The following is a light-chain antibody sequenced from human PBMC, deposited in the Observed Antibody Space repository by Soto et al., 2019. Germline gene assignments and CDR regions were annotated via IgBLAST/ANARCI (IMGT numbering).Light chain of an antibody. CDR2: WAS. CDR1: QTVLNTSNSKNY. V-gene: IGKV4-1*01. J-gene: IGKJ1*01. Sequence: DIVMTQSPDSLAVSLGERATIKCRSSQTVLNTSNSKNYLAWYQQKPGQPPQLLISWASTRESGVPDRCIGGGSGTDFTLAIGGLQAEEGALSFCQQFHDSSWTFSQGTKVELK. CDR3: QQFHDSSWT.